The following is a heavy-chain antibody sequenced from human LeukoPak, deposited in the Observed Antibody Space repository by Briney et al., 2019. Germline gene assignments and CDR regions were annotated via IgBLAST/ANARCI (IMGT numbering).Heavy chain of an antibody. CDR1: GYTFTSYG. J-gene: IGHJ6*03. D-gene: IGHD3-10*01. CDR2: IIPIFGTA. Sequence: SVKVSCKASGYTFTSYGISWVRQAPGQGLEWMGGIIPIFGTANYAQKFQGRVTITADESTSTAYMELSSLRSEDTAVYYCAAGGSGSPRPYYYYYMDVWGKGTTVTISS. CDR3: AAGGSGSPRPYYYYYMDV. V-gene: IGHV1-69*13.